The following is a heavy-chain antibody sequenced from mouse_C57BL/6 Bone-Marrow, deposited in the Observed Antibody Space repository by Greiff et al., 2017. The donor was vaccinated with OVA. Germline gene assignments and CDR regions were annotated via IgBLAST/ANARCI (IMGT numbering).Heavy chain of an antibody. CDR3: ARYGDNYWYFDV. D-gene: IGHD1-1*01. J-gene: IGHJ1*03. V-gene: IGHV1-55*01. CDR2: IYPGSGST. CDR1: GYTFTSYW. Sequence: VQLQQSGAELVKPGASVKMSCKASGYTFTSYWITWVKQRPGQGLEWIGDIYPGSGSTNYNEKFKSKATLTVDTSSSTAYMQLSSLPSEDSAVYYCARYGDNYWYFDVWGTGTTVTVSS.